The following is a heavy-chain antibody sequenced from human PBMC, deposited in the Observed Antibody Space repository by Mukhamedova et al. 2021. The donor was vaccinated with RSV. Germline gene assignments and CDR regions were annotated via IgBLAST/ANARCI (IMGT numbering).Heavy chain of an antibody. Sequence: WVSQISGDQTKATYADSVKGRFTIFRDNANNLLYLQMNSLRAEDTGLYYCTRDPPQSSVEWYFDLWGRGTLVTVSS. CDR2: ISGDQTKA. V-gene: IGHV3-74*01. J-gene: IGHJ2*01. CDR3: TRDPPQSSVEWYFDL. D-gene: IGHD1-1*01.